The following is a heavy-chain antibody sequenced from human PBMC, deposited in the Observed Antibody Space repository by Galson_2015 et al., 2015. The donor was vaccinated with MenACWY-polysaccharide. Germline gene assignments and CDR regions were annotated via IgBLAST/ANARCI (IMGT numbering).Heavy chain of an antibody. V-gene: IGHV1-3*01. CDR1: GYTFTSYA. CDR3: ARGRNLGYCSSTSCYTEKSRPGNYYYYYMDV. Sequence: SVKVSCKASGYTFTSYAMHWVRQAPGQRLEWMGWINAGNGNTKYSQKFQGRVTITRDTSASTAYMELSSLRSEDTAVYYCARGRNLGYCSSTSCYTEKSRPGNYYYYYMDVWGKGTTVTVSS. J-gene: IGHJ6*03. D-gene: IGHD2-2*02. CDR2: INAGNGNT.